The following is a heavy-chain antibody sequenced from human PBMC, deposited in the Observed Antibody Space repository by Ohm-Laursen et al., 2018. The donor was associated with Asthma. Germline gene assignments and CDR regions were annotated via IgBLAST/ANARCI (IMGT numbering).Heavy chain of an antibody. Sequence: TLSLTWTVSGGSVSSGSYYWSWIRQPPGKGLEWIGYIYYSGSTNYNPSLKSRVTISVDTSKNQFSLKLSSVTAADTAVYYCARDSNGSYYPGYYYYGMDVWGQGTTVTVSS. CDR2: IYYSGST. CDR1: GGSVSSGSYY. CDR3: ARDSNGSYYPGYYYYGMDV. V-gene: IGHV4-61*01. D-gene: IGHD1-26*01. J-gene: IGHJ6*02.